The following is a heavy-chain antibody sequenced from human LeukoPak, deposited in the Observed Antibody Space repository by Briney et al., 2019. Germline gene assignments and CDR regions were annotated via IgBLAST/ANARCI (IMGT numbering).Heavy chain of an antibody. V-gene: IGHV6-1*01. CDR1: GDSVSSNSAA. J-gene: IGHJ1*01. CDR2: TYYRSKWYN. Sequence: SQTLSLTCAISGDSVSSNSAAWNWIRQSPSRGLEWLGRTYYRSKWYNDYAVSVKSRITINPGTSKNQFSLQLNSVTPEDTAVYYCAREEDIVVVPAGYFQHWGQGTLVTVSS. D-gene: IGHD2-2*01. CDR3: AREEDIVVVPAGYFQH.